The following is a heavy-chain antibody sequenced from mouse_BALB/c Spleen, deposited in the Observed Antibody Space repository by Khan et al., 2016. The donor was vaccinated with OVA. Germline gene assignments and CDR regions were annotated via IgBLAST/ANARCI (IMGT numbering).Heavy chain of an antibody. V-gene: IGHV3-2*02. CDR3: ATTRFYYRYSVFDY. CDR1: GYSITSDYA. D-gene: IGHD2-14*01. CDR2: ISYSGST. Sequence: EVQLQESGPGLVKPSQSLSLTCTVTGYSITSDYAWNWIRQFPGNKLEWMGYISYSGSTSYNPSLKSRISITRDTSKNQFFLQLNSVTTEDTATYYCATTRFYYRYSVFDYWGQGTTLTVSS. J-gene: IGHJ2*01.